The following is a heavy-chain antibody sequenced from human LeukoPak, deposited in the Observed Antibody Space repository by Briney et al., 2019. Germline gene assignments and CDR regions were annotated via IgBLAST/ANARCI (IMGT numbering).Heavy chain of an antibody. CDR2: IRYDGSNK. D-gene: IGHD2-21*02. Sequence: GGSLRLSCAASGFTFSSYGMHWVRQTPGKGLEWVTVIRYDGSNKYHADSVKGRFTISRDNSKNPLFLQMNSLRPEDTAVYYCARGLRGVVVTAMMYYYYYYMDVWGKGTTVTVSS. J-gene: IGHJ6*03. CDR3: ARGLRGVVVTAMMYYYYYYMDV. CDR1: GFTFSSYG. V-gene: IGHV3-30*02.